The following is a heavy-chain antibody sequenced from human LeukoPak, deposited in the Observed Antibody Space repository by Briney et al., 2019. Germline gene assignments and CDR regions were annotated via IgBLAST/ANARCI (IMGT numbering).Heavy chain of an antibody. CDR2: ISSSSSTI. CDR1: GFTFSSYS. V-gene: IGHV3-48*04. CDR3: AKDRRDGNSPGASDY. J-gene: IGHJ4*02. D-gene: IGHD4-23*01. Sequence: GGSLRLSCAASGFTFSSYSMNWVRQAPGKGLEWVSYISSSSSTIYYADSVKGRFTISRDNAKNSLYLQMNSLRAEDTAVYYCAKDRRDGNSPGASDYWGQGTLVTVSS.